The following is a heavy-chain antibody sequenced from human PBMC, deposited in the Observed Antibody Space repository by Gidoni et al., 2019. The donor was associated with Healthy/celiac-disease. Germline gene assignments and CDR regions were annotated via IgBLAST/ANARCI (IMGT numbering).Heavy chain of an antibody. Sequence: EVQLVESGVGLVQPGGSLKLSCAASGFTFRGSAMHWVRQASGKGLEWVGRIRSKATSYATAYAASVKGRFTISRDDSKNTAYLQMNSLKTEDTAVYYCTRGGSNYWFDSWGQGTLVTVSS. V-gene: IGHV3-73*01. J-gene: IGHJ5*01. CDR3: TRGGSNYWFDS. CDR2: IRSKATSYAT. D-gene: IGHD1-26*01. CDR1: GFTFRGSA.